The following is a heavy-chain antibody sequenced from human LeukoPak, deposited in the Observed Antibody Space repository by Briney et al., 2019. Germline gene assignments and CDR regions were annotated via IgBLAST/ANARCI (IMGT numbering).Heavy chain of an antibody. Sequence: KPSETLSLTCTVSGGSVSSTTYYWSWIRQPPGKGLEWIASINYSGSTYYNPSLKSRVTISVDTSENQFSLKLSSVTAADTAVYYCARRGYYGYYYGMDVWGQGTTVIVSS. J-gene: IGHJ6*02. CDR1: GGSVSSTTYY. CDR3: ARRGYYGYYYGMDV. V-gene: IGHV4-39*01. CDR2: INYSGST.